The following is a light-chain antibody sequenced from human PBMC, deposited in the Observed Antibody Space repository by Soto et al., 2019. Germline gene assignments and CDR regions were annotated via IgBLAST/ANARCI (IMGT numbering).Light chain of an antibody. Sequence: EIVMTQSPVTLSVSPGERATLSCRASQSVSSNLAWYQQKPGQAPRLLIYGVFNRATGIPARFSGSGSGTEFTLTISSLQSEDFAVYYCLHYNNWPLTFGGGTKVEIK. V-gene: IGKV3-15*01. CDR3: LHYNNWPLT. CDR2: GVF. CDR1: QSVSSN. J-gene: IGKJ4*01.